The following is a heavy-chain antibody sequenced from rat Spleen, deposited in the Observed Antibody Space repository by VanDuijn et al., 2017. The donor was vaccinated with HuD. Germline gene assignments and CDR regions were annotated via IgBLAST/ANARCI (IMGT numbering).Heavy chain of an antibody. Sequence: QVQLKESGPGLVQPSQTLSLTCTVSGFSLTSNNVHWVRQPPGKGLEWMGAIWSGGSTAHSSGLKSRLSISRDTSKSQVFLEMDNLQSEDTAVYYCTRFAPFYGYNYFDYWGQGIMVTVSS. CDR1: GFSLTSNN. D-gene: IGHD1-9*01. V-gene: IGHV2-1*01. CDR2: IWSGGST. J-gene: IGHJ2*01. CDR3: TRFAPFYGYNYFDY.